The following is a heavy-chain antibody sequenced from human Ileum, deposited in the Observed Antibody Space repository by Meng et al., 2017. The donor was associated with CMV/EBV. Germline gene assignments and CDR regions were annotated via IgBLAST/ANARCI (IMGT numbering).Heavy chain of an antibody. J-gene: IGHJ5*02. CDR3: AGDWGPYSSRGYFDP. D-gene: IGHD6-13*01. CDR2: IYYSGST. Sequence: QVQVQESGPGLVTPSETPSLTCTATGGSISSGTYYWAWIRQSPGKGLEWIGSIYYSGSTYDNPSLKSRVTMSVDTFKNQFSLKLTSVTAADTAVYYCAGDWGPYSSRGYFDPWGQGTLVTVSS. CDR1: GGSISSGTYY. V-gene: IGHV4-39*07.